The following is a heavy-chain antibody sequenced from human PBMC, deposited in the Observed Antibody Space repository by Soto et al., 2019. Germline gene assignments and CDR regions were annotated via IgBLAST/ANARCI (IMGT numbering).Heavy chain of an antibody. J-gene: IGHJ4*02. Sequence: GGSLRLSCAASGFTFSSYGMHWGRQAPGKGLEWVAVISYDGSNKYYADSVKGRFTISRDNSKNTLYLQMNSPRAEDTAVYYCAKEPIAVAGTLDYWGQGPLVTVAS. CDR2: ISYDGSNK. D-gene: IGHD6-19*01. CDR1: GFTFSSYG. CDR3: AKEPIAVAGTLDY. V-gene: IGHV3-30*18.